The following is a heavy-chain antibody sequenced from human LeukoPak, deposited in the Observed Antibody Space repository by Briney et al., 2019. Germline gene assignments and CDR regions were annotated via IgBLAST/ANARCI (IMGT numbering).Heavy chain of an antibody. J-gene: IGHJ5*02. Sequence: GGSLRLSCAASGFTFSSYEMNWVRQAPGKGLEWVSYISSSGSTIYYADSVKGRFTISRDNAKNSLYLQMNSLIAEDTAVYYCARFDRWELLNWFDPWGQGTLVTVSS. CDR1: GFTFSSYE. V-gene: IGHV3-48*03. D-gene: IGHD1-26*01. CDR2: ISSSGSTI. CDR3: ARFDRWELLNWFDP.